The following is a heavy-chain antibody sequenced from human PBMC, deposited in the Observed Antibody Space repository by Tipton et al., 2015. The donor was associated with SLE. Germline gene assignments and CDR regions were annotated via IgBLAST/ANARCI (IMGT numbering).Heavy chain of an antibody. CDR3: AGYYNCMDV. J-gene: IGHJ6*03. Sequence: TLSLTCTVSGASISRVSYHWSWIRQPAGKGLEWIGRVYTSGRTNSNPSLRSRVTMSLDMSKNQFSLKLSSVTAADTAVYYCAGYYNCMDVWGKGTTVTVSS. CDR2: VYTSGRT. D-gene: IGHD3-3*01. CDR1: GASISRVSYH. V-gene: IGHV4-61*02.